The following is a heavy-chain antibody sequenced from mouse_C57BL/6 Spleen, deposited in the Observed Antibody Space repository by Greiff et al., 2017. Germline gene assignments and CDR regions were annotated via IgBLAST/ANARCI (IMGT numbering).Heavy chain of an antibody. V-gene: IGHV5-9-1*02. CDR3: TRDGRSSYGSYWYFDV. CDR1: GFTFSSYA. D-gene: IGHD1-1*01. CDR2: ISSGGDYI. Sequence: EVMLVESGEGLVKPGGSLKLSCAASGFTFSSYAMSWVRQTPEKRLEWVAYISSGGDYIYYADTVKGRFTISRDNARNTLYLQMSSLKSEDTAMYYCTRDGRSSYGSYWYFDVWGTGTTVTVSS. J-gene: IGHJ1*03.